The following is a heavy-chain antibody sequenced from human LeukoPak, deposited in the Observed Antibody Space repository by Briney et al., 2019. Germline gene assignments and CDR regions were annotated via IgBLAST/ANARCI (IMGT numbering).Heavy chain of an antibody. V-gene: IGHV4-38-2*02. Sequence: SETLSLTCAVSGYSISSGYYWGWIRQPPRKGLEWIGSIYHSGSTYYNPSLKSRVTISVDTSKNQFSLKLSSVTAADTAVYYCARDGEYQLLSSYYYYGMDVWGKGTTVTVSS. D-gene: IGHD2-2*01. CDR3: ARDGEYQLLSSYYYYGMDV. J-gene: IGHJ6*04. CDR2: IYHSGST. CDR1: GYSISSGYY.